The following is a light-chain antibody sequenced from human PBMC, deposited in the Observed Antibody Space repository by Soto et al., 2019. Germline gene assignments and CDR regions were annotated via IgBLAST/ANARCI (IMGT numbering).Light chain of an antibody. Sequence: QSALTQPASVSGSPGQSITISCTGTSSDVGGYNYVSWYQQHPGKAPKLMIYEVSNRPSGVSNRFSGSKSGNTASLTISGLQAEDEADYYSSSYPISSTLYVFGTGTKLTVL. CDR2: EVS. CDR1: SSDVGGYNY. V-gene: IGLV2-14*01. CDR3: SSYPISSTLYV. J-gene: IGLJ1*01.